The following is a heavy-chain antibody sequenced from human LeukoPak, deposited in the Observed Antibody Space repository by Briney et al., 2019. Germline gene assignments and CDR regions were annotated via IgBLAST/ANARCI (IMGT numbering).Heavy chain of an antibody. CDR1: GFTFSSYS. CDR3: ARDGHFETGFDY. D-gene: IGHD3-3*02. J-gene: IGHJ4*02. CDR2: ISSSSSYI. V-gene: IGHV3-21*01. Sequence: GGSLRLSCAASGFTFSSYSMNWVRQAPGKGLEWVSSISSSSSYIYYADSVKGRFTISRDNAKNSLYLQMTSLRAEDTAVYYCARDGHFETGFDYWGQGTLVTVSS.